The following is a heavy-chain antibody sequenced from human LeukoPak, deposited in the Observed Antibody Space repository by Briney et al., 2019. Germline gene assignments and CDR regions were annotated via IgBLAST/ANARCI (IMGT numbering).Heavy chain of an antibody. Sequence: GGSLRLSCAASGFTVSSNYMSWVRQAPGKGLEWVSVIYGGGSTYYADSVKGRFTISRDNSKNTLYLQMNSLRAEDTAVYYCARPYYYDREGALDYWGQGTLVTVSS. CDR2: IYGGGST. D-gene: IGHD3-22*01. J-gene: IGHJ4*02. CDR3: ARPYYYDREGALDY. V-gene: IGHV3-66*04. CDR1: GFTVSSNY.